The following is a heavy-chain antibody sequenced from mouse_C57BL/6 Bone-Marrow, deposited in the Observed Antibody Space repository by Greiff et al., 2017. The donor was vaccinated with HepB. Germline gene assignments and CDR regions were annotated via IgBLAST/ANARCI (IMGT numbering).Heavy chain of an antibody. CDR1: GYTFTDYE. CDR3: TTLGGYYFDY. CDR2: IDPETGGT. D-gene: IGHD3-3*01. V-gene: IGHV1-15*01. J-gene: IGHJ2*01. Sequence: VKLMESGAELVRPGASVTLSCKASGYTFTDYEMHWVKQTPVHGLEWIGAIDPETGGTAYNQKFKGKAILTADKSSSTAYMELRSLTSEDSAVYYCTTLGGYYFDYWGQGTTLTVSS.